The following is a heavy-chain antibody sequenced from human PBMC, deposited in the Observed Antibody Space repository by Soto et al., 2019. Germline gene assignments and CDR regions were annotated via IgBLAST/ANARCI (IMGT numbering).Heavy chain of an antibody. J-gene: IGHJ5*02. Sequence: PGESLKISCKGSGYGFTSYWIGWVRQMPGKGLEWMGIIYPGDSDTRYSPSFQGQVTISADKSISTAYLQWSSLKASDTAMYYCASHMSYSGSYYIWFDPWGQGTLVTVSS. CDR3: ASHMSYSGSYYIWFDP. CDR2: IYPGDSDT. D-gene: IGHD1-26*01. V-gene: IGHV5-51*01. CDR1: GYGFTSYW.